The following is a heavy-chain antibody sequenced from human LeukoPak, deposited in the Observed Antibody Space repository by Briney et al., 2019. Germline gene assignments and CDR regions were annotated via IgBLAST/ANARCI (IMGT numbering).Heavy chain of an antibody. CDR2: IYYSGST. Sequence: SETLSLTCTVSGGSISSYYWSWIRQPPGKGLEWIGYIYYSGSTNYNPSLKSRVTISVDTSKNQFSMKLSSVTAADTAVYYCARVLRYYYYMDVWGKGTTVTVSS. J-gene: IGHJ6*03. CDR3: ARVLRYYYYMDV. CDR1: GGSISSYY. V-gene: IGHV4-59*01.